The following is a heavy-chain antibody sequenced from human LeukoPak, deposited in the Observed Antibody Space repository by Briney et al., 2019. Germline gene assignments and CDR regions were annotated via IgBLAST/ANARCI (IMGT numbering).Heavy chain of an antibody. CDR3: VCAFMGMGGTTAYLHY. V-gene: IGHV3-21*01. CDR2: ISRNSRHV. D-gene: IGHD1-26*01. Sequence: AGGSLRLSCAASGFTFSDYSMNWLRQAPGKGLEWVSSISRNSRHVYYGGSVWGRFTISRDDARNSLFLEMNSLRLEAMAVSYCVCAFMGMGGTTAYLHYWGQGTLVTVSS. CDR1: GFTFSDYS. J-gene: IGHJ4*02.